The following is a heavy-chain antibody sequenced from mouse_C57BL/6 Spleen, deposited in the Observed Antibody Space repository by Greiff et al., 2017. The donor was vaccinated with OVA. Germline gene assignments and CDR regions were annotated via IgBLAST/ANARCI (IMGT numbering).Heavy chain of an antibody. J-gene: IGHJ3*01. CDR1: GYTFTDYE. CDR3: TRGGAQATWFAY. Sequence: VQLQESGAELVRPGASVTLSCKASGYTFTDYEMHWVKQTPVHGLEWIGAIDPETGGTAYNQKFKGKAILTADKSSSTAYMELRSLTSEDSAVYYCTRGGAQATWFAYWGQGTLVTVSA. D-gene: IGHD3-2*02. CDR2: IDPETGGT. V-gene: IGHV1-15*01.